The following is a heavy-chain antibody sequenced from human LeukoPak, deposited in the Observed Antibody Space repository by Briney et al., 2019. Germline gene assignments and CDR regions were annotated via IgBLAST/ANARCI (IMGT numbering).Heavy chain of an antibody. Sequence: ASVKVSCKASGYTFTSYGISWVRQAPGQGLEWMGWISAYNGNTNYAQKLQGRVTMTTDTSTSTAYMELRSLRSDDTAVYYCARDLSPWGSSYAFDYWGQGTLVTVSS. CDR2: ISAYNGNT. J-gene: IGHJ4*02. D-gene: IGHD6-13*01. V-gene: IGHV1-18*01. CDR3: ARDLSPWGSSYAFDY. CDR1: GYTFTSYG.